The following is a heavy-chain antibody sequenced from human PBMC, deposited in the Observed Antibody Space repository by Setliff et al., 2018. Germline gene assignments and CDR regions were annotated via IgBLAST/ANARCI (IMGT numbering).Heavy chain of an antibody. CDR3: ASPQAVGNYLGH. CDR2: IKQDGSDK. Sequence: GGSLRLSCAASGFSLSIFWMSWVRQAPGKGLEWVASIKQDGSDKYYVDSVKGRFTVSRDNAKNSLYLQMSSLRAEDTAIYYCASPQAVGNYLGHWGQGTLVTVSS. D-gene: IGHD6-19*01. CDR1: GFSLSIFW. V-gene: IGHV3-7*01. J-gene: IGHJ4*02.